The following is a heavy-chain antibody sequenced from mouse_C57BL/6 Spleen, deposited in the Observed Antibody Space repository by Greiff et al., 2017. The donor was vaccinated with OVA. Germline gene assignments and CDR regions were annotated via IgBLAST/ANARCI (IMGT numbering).Heavy chain of an antibody. CDR2: IYPGDGDT. Sequence: VQLQQSGPELVKPGASVKISCKASGYAFSSSWMNWVKQRPGKGLEWIGRIYPGDGDTNYNGKFKGKATLTADKSSSTAYMQLSSLTSEDSAVYFCARLMVTTASYWGQGTLVTVSA. CDR1: GYAFSSSW. V-gene: IGHV1-82*01. D-gene: IGHD2-2*01. CDR3: ARLMVTTASY. J-gene: IGHJ3*01.